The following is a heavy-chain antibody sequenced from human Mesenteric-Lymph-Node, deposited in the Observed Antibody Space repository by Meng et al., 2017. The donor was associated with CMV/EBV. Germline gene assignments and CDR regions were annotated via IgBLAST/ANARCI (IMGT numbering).Heavy chain of an antibody. Sequence: GESLKISCQISGYIFSTHWIAWVRQMPGKGLDYMGIIYPGDSDTRYAPSFQGQVTISADKSINTAYLQWSSLKASDTAMYYCARQSDYGDFDYWGQGTLVTVSS. D-gene: IGHD4-17*01. V-gene: IGHV5-51*01. CDR1: GYIFSTHW. CDR3: ARQSDYGDFDY. J-gene: IGHJ4*02. CDR2: IYPGDSDT.